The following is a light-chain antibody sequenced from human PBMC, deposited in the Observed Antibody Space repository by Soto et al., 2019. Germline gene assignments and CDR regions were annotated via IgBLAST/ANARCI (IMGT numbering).Light chain of an antibody. J-gene: IGKJ1*01. Sequence: DIVMTQSPDSLAVSLGESATINCKTSQSVLYSSNNKNYLAWYQQNPGQPPKLLIYWASTRESGVPDRFSGSGSGTDFTLTISSLQAEDVAFYYCQQYYSTPPTFGQGTKVEIK. CDR1: QSVLYSSNNKNY. V-gene: IGKV4-1*01. CDR3: QQYYSTPPT. CDR2: WAS.